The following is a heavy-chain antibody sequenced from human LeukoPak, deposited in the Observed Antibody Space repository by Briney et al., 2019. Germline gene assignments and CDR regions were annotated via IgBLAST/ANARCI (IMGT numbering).Heavy chain of an antibody. CDR3: ARAQLWRPSLSDY. Sequence: SETLSLTCTVSGGSISSYYWSWIRQPPGKGLEWIGYIYYSGSTNYNPSLKSRVTISVDTSKNQFSLKLSSVTAAHTAMYYCARAQLWRPSLSDYCGQGSLVSASS. CDR2: IYYSGST. V-gene: IGHV4-59*12. D-gene: IGHD5-18*01. J-gene: IGHJ4*02. CDR1: GGSISSYY.